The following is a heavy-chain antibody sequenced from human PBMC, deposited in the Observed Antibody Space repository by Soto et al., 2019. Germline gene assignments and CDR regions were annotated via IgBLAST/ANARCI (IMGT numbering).Heavy chain of an antibody. J-gene: IGHJ4*02. CDR3: TAETIFGVVTPPDY. V-gene: IGHV3-15*01. CDR1: GFTFSNAW. Sequence: GGSLRLSCAASGFTFSNAWMSWVRQAPGKGLEWVGHIKSKTDGGTTDYAAPVKGRFTISRDDSKNTLYLQMNSLKTEDTAVYYCTAETIFGVVTPPDYWGQGTLVTVSS. D-gene: IGHD3-3*01. CDR2: IKSKTDGGTT.